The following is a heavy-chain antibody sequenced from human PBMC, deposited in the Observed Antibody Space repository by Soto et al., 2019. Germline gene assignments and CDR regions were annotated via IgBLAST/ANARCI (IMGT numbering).Heavy chain of an antibody. D-gene: IGHD3-10*01. CDR2: ISTYNGNT. Sequence: ASVKVSCKASGYAFTSYGISWVRQAPGQGLEWMGWISTYNGNTKYAQKLQGRVTMTTDTSTSTAYMELRSLRSDDTAVFYCAREMVRGVGSDYWGQGTLVTVSS. CDR1: GYAFTSYG. J-gene: IGHJ4*02. V-gene: IGHV1-18*01. CDR3: AREMVRGVGSDY.